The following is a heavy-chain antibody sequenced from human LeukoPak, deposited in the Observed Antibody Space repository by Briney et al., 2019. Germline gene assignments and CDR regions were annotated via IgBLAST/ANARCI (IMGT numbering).Heavy chain of an antibody. Sequence: EASVKVSCKASGYTFTGYYIHWVRQAPGQGLQWVGWINPNSGDTHYAQMFQGRVTMTRDTSINTAYMELRRVRSDDTAVYYCAKSAQYSSAWFTGSFDYWGQGTLVTVSS. CDR3: AKSAQYSSAWFTGSFDY. V-gene: IGHV1-2*02. CDR2: INPNSGDT. D-gene: IGHD6-13*01. CDR1: GYTFTGYY. J-gene: IGHJ4*02.